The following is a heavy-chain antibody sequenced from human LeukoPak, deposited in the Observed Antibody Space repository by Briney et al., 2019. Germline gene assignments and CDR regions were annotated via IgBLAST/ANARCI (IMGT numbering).Heavy chain of an antibody. Sequence: ASVKVSCKASGYTFTGYYMHWVRQAPGQGLEWMGRINPNSGGTNYAQKFQGRVTMTRDTSISTAYMELSRLRSDDTAVYYCARVRDRSIGDAFDIWGQGTMVTVSS. V-gene: IGHV1-2*06. D-gene: IGHD5-24*01. J-gene: IGHJ3*02. CDR1: GYTFTGYY. CDR3: ARVRDRSIGDAFDI. CDR2: INPNSGGT.